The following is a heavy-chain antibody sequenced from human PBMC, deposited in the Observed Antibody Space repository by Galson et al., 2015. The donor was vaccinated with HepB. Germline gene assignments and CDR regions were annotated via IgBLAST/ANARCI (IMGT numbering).Heavy chain of an antibody. D-gene: IGHD2-2*01. CDR1: GYTFTSYG. V-gene: IGHV1-18*01. CDR3: ARGVVVVPAATRGPGDAFDI. Sequence: SVKVSCKASGYTFTSYGISWVRQAPGQGLEWMGWISAYNGNTNYAQKLQGRVTMTTDTSTSTAYMELRSLRPDDTAVYYCARGVVVVPAATRGPGDAFDIWGQGTMVTVSS. CDR2: ISAYNGNT. J-gene: IGHJ3*02.